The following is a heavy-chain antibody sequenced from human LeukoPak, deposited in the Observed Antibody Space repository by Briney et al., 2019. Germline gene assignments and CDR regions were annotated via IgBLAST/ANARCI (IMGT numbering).Heavy chain of an antibody. CDR3: ARSPTPIAAAVI. CDR2: ISSSSSYI. J-gene: IGHJ4*02. D-gene: IGHD6-13*01. CDR1: GFTFSSYA. V-gene: IGHV3-21*01. Sequence: PGGSLRLSCAASGFTFSSYAMSWVRQAPGKGLEWVSSISSSSSYIYYADSVKGRFTISRDNAKNSLYLQMNSLRAEDTAVYYCARSPTPIAAAVIWGQGTLVTVSS.